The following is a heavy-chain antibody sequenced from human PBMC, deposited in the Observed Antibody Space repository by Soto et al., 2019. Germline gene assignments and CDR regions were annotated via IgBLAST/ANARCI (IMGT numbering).Heavy chain of an antibody. CDR3: ARMGQEGELLPLFGY. CDR1: GGSISSGGYY. CDR2: IYYRGCT. Sequence: PSETLSLTCTVSGGSISSGGYYWSWIRQHPGKGLEWIGYIYYRGCTYYKTSLKSRVTISVDTSKNQFSLKLSSVTAADTAVYYCARMGQEGELLPLFGYWGQGTLVTVSS. V-gene: IGHV4-39*01. J-gene: IGHJ4*02. D-gene: IGHD1-26*01.